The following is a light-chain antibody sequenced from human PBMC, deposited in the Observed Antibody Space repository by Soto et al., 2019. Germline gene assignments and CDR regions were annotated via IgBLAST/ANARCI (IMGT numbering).Light chain of an antibody. Sequence: QSVLTQPRSVSGSPGQSVTISCTGTSSDVGGYNFVSWYQHHPGKAPKLMIYDVSKRPSGVPDRFSGSKSGSTASLTISGLQAEYEADYYCCSYAGSYTLVFGGGTKLTVL. J-gene: IGLJ3*02. CDR1: SSDVGGYNF. V-gene: IGLV2-11*01. CDR2: DVS. CDR3: CSYAGSYTLV.